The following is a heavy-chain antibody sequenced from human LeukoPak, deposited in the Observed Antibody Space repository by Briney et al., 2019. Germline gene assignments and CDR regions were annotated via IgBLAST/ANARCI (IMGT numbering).Heavy chain of an antibody. D-gene: IGHD6-13*01. V-gene: IGHV4-59*08. CDR3: ARFGVGAGYSSSSWYFDL. Sequence: SETLSLTCTVSGGSISSYYWSWIRQPPGEGLEWIGYIYSTGSTNYNPSLKSRVTISVDTSKNQFSLKLSSVTAADTAVYYCARFGVGAGYSSSSWYFDLWGRGTLVTVSS. CDR2: IYSTGST. J-gene: IGHJ2*01. CDR1: GGSISSYY.